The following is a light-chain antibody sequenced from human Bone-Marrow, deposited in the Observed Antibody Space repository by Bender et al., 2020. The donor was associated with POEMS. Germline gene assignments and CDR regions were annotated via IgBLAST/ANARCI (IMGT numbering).Light chain of an antibody. Sequence: QLVLTQSPSASASLGASVKLTCTLNSGLSSYAIAWHQQQSKKGPRYLMKVNSDGSHSKGDGVPARFSGSSSGAERYLTISSLQSEDEADYYCQTWGTGIRVFGGGTKVTVL. CDR1: SGLSSYA. CDR3: QTWGTGIRV. CDR2: VNSDGSH. V-gene: IGLV4-69*01. J-gene: IGLJ2*01.